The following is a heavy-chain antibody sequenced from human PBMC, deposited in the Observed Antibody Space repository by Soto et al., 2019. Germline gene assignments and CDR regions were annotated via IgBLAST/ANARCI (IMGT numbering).Heavy chain of an antibody. Sequence: SETLSLTCTVSGGSISSSYWSWIQQPPGKGLEWIVFIYDSGSTNYNPSLKSRVTISADTSKNQFSLRLSSVTAADSAVYYWARDYRAGGCCTAGGCAGNQWFEPWGRGILVTVPS. CDR1: GGSISSSY. J-gene: IGHJ5*02. CDR3: ARDYRAGGCCTAGGCAGNQWFEP. V-gene: IGHV4-59*01. D-gene: IGHD2-8*02. CDR2: IYDSGST.